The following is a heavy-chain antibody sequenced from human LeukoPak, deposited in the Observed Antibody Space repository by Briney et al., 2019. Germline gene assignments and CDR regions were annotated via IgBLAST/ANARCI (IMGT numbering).Heavy chain of an antibody. D-gene: IGHD2-2*01. Sequence: PGGSLRLSCAASGFTFSSYWMHWVRQAPGKGLVWVSRINSDGSSTSYADSVKGRFTISRDNAKNTLYLQMNSLRGEDTAVYYCARAGYCSSTSCYRFDAFDIWGQGTMVTVSS. CDR2: INSDGSST. V-gene: IGHV3-74*01. CDR1: GFTFSSYW. J-gene: IGHJ3*02. CDR3: ARAGYCSSTSCYRFDAFDI.